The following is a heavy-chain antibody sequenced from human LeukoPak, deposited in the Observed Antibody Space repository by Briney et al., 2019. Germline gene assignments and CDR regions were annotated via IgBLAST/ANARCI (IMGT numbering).Heavy chain of an antibody. J-gene: IGHJ6*02. CDR2: INHSGST. CDR3: ARGYLLWLGELLYYYYYGMDV. CDR1: GGSLSGYY. D-gene: IGHD3-10*01. V-gene: IGHV4-34*01. Sequence: SETLSLTCAVYGGSLSGYYWSWIRQPPGKGLEWIGEINHSGSTNYNPSLKSRVTISVDTSKNQFSLKLSSVTAADTAVYYCARGYLLWLGELLYYYYYGMDVWGQGTTVTVSS.